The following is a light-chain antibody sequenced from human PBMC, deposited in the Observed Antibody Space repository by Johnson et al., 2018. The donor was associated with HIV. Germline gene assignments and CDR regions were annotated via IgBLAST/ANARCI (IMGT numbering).Light chain of an antibody. CDR2: DNN. J-gene: IGLJ1*01. V-gene: IGLV1-51*01. CDR3: GTWDSSLMAYV. Sequence: QSVLTQPPSVSAAPGQKVTISCSGSSSNIGNNYVSWYQQLPGTAPKLLIYDNNKRPSGIPDRFSGSKSGTSATLGITGLQTGDEADYSCGTWDSSLMAYVFGTGTKVTAL. CDR1: SSNIGNNY.